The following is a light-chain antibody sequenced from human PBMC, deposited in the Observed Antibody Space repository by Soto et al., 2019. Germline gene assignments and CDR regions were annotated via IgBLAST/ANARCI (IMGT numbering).Light chain of an antibody. CDR2: KAS. CDR1: QSISIS. J-gene: IGKJ2*01. CDR3: QQYNQYPYT. Sequence: IQLTQSPSTLSASVGERVTIACRASQSISISLAWYQQKPGKDPNLLIYKASSLQSGVPARFSGSGSGTDFTLTISSLQPDDFATYYCQQYNQYPYTFGQGTKLEIK. V-gene: IGKV1-5*03.